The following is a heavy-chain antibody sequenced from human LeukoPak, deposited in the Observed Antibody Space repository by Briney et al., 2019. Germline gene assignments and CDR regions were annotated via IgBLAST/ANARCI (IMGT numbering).Heavy chain of an antibody. CDR1: GFTFSSYE. V-gene: IGHV3-48*03. J-gene: IGHJ4*02. CDR3: AFDYYDSSGYLHGGDY. D-gene: IGHD3-22*01. Sequence: GGSLRLSCAASGFTFSSYEMNWVRQAPGKGLEWVSYISSSGSTIYYADSVKGRFTISRDNAKNSLYLQMNSLRAEDTAVYYCAFDYYDSSGYLHGGDYWGQGTLVTVSS. CDR2: ISSSGSTI.